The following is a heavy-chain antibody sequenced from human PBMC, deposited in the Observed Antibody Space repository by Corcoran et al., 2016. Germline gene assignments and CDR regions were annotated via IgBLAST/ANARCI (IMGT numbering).Heavy chain of an antibody. CDR1: GFTFSNAW. Sequence: EVQLVESGGGLVKPGGSLRLSCAASGFTFSNAWMNWVRQAPGKGLEWVGRIKSKTDGGTTDYAAPVKGRFTISRDDSKNTLYLQMNSLKTEDTAVYYCTTRSPLRFLEWSPPLYGMDVWGQGTTVTVSS. J-gene: IGHJ6*02. V-gene: IGHV3-15*07. CDR3: TTRSPLRFLEWSPPLYGMDV. CDR2: IKSKTDGGTT. D-gene: IGHD3-3*01.